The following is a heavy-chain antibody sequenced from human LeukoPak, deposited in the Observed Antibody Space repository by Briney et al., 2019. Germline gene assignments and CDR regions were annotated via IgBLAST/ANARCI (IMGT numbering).Heavy chain of an antibody. V-gene: IGHV3-23*01. D-gene: IGHD2-2*01. CDR2: ISGSGVST. Sequence: GGSLRLSCAASGFTFSSSAMNWVRQAPGKGLEWVSSISGSGVSTYYADSVKGRFTISRDNSKNTLYLQMNSLRAEDTAVYYCARAGKDCSSTSCGSFQHWGQGTLVTVSS. CDR3: ARAGKDCSSTSCGSFQH. J-gene: IGHJ1*01. CDR1: GFTFSSSA.